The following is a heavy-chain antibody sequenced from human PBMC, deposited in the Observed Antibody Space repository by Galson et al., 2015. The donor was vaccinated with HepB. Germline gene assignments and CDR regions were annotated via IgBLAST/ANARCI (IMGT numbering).Heavy chain of an antibody. V-gene: IGHV7-4-1*02. D-gene: IGHD2-21*01. J-gene: IGHJ5*02. CDR2: INTKTGNP. CDR3: ATMLLGGDHA. CDR1: GYTFTTYT. Sequence: SVKVSCKASGYTFTTYTINWVRQAPGQGLEWMGWINTKTGNPTYAQGLTGRFVFSLDTSVTTAYLLITNLKAEDTAVYYCATMLLGGDHAWGQGALVTVSS.